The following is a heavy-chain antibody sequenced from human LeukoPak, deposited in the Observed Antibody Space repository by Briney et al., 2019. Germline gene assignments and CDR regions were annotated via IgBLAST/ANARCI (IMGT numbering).Heavy chain of an antibody. J-gene: IGHJ5*02. Sequence: GESLKISGKGSGYSFTSYWIGWVRQMPGKGLEWMVIIYPGDSDTRYSPSFQGQVTISADKSISTAYLQWSSLKASDTAMYYCAGHRAAATSRVYNWFDPWGQGTLVTVSS. CDR3: AGHRAAATSRVYNWFDP. D-gene: IGHD2-15*01. CDR2: IYPGDSDT. V-gene: IGHV5-51*01. CDR1: GYSFTSYW.